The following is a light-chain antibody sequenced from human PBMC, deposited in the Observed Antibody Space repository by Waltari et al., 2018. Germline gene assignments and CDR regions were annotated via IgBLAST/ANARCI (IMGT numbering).Light chain of an antibody. CDR1: QGISSY. V-gene: IGKV1-8*01. CDR2: AAS. Sequence: AIRITQSPSSLSASTGDRVTITCRASQGISSYLAWYQQKPGKAPKFLIYAASTLQSGVPSRFSGSGSGTDFTLTISCLQSEDFATYFCQQGHSPPFTFGPGTKVDIK. J-gene: IGKJ3*01. CDR3: QQGHSPPFT.